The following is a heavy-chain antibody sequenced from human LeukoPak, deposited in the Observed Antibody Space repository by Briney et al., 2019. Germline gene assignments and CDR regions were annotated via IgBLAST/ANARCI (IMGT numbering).Heavy chain of an antibody. J-gene: IGHJ4*02. CDR3: ARDLGYCSSTSCYAVDY. Sequence: ASVKVSCKASGYTFTTYAINWVRQAPGQGLEWMGWINTNTGNPTYAQGFTGRFVFSLDTSVSTAYLQISSLKAEDTAVYYCARDLGYCSSTSCYAVDYWGQGTLVTVSS. V-gene: IGHV7-4-1*02. D-gene: IGHD2-2*01. CDR1: GYTFTTYA. CDR2: INTNTGNP.